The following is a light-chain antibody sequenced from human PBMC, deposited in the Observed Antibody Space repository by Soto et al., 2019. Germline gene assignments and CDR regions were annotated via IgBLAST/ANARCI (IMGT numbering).Light chain of an antibody. CDR2: DVT. CDR1: NSDVGGYDY. CDR3: SSYSSISPYI. J-gene: IGLJ1*01. V-gene: IGLV2-14*03. Sequence: QSALTQPASVSGSPGQSITISCTGANSDVGGYDYVSWYQQHPAKAPKLIIYDVTNRPSGVSNRFSGSKSGDTASLTISGLQAEDEAEYYCSSYSSISPYIFGTGTQLTVL.